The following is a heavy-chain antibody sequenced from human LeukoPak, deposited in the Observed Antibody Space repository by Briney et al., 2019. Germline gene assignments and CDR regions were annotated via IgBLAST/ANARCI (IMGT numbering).Heavy chain of an antibody. D-gene: IGHD4-11*01. J-gene: IGHJ6*03. CDR2: ISGSGDRT. Sequence: PGGSLRLSCAVSGFTFSTYAMTWVRQAPGKGLEWVSVISGSGDRTFNPDSVQGRFTISRDNSKNTLYLQMNSLRAEDTAVYYCASPSNYYYYYYMDVWGKGTTVTVSS. V-gene: IGHV3-23*01. CDR3: ASPSNYYYYYYMDV. CDR1: GFTFSTYA.